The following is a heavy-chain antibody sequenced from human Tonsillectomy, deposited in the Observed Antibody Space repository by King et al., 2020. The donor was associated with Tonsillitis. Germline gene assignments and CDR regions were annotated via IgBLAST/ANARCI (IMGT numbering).Heavy chain of an antibody. V-gene: IGHV5-51*03. CDR1: GYNFATYF. Sequence: QLVQSGAEVKMPGASLKISCKGSGYNFATYFIGWVRQMPGKGLEWMGIIYAGDSSVRYSPSFQGQVTISADKSISSAFLQWGSLKASDTAIYYCARRATYYNFWSGSYYMDVWGKGTTVTVSS. CDR2: IYAGDSSV. CDR3: ARRATYYNFWSGSYYMDV. D-gene: IGHD3-3*01. J-gene: IGHJ6*03.